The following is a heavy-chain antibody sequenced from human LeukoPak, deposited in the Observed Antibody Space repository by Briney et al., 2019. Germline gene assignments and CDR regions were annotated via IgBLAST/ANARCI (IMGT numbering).Heavy chain of an antibody. V-gene: IGHV3-33*08. CDR1: GFTFSNAW. CDR2: IWYDGNNK. CDR3: ARDGGDTVTSPFDY. J-gene: IGHJ4*02. Sequence: GGSLRLSCAASGFTFSNAWMSWVRQGPGKGLEWVAVIWYDGNNKYYADSVKGRFTISRDNSKNTLYLQMNSLRAEDTAVYYCARDGGDTVTSPFDYWGQGTLVTVSS. D-gene: IGHD4-17*01.